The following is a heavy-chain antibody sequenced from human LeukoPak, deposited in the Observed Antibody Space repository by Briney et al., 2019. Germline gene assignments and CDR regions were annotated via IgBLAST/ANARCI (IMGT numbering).Heavy chain of an antibody. J-gene: IGHJ4*02. Sequence: SVKVSCKASGGTFSSYAISWVRQAPGQGLEWMGGIIPIFGTANYAQKFQGRVTITADESTSTAYMELSSLRSEDTAVYYCARTSRGGYSGYDPSFDYWGQGTLVTVSS. D-gene: IGHD5-12*01. CDR2: IIPIFGTA. CDR1: GGTFSSYA. CDR3: ARTSRGGYSGYDPSFDY. V-gene: IGHV1-69*13.